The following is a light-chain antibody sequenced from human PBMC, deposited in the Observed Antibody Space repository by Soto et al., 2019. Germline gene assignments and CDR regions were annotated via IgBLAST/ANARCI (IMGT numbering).Light chain of an antibody. CDR3: AAWDDSRNAYV. CDR2: GNH. J-gene: IGLJ1*01. CDR1: TSNIGTNT. V-gene: IGLV1-44*01. Sequence: QAVVTQPPSASGTPGQRVTISCSGRTSNIGTNTVNWYQHLPGTAPKLLVYGNHQRPSGVPDRFSGSKSGTSASLAISGLQSEDEADYYCAAWDDSRNAYVFGTGTKLTVL.